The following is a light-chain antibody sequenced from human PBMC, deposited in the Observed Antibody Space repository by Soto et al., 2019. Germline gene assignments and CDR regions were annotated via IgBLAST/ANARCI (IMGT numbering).Light chain of an antibody. CDR1: QSVSTN. V-gene: IGKV3-15*01. J-gene: IGKJ4*01. Sequence: EIVTTQSPGTLSVSTGDRATLSCRASQSVSTNFASCQRQPRHPPTLLIYGASTSATAIPARFSGCGSGTEFTLPISSLQSQDFALYYCQQYNSCPLTFGGGTKVDIK. CDR3: QQYNSCPLT. CDR2: GAS.